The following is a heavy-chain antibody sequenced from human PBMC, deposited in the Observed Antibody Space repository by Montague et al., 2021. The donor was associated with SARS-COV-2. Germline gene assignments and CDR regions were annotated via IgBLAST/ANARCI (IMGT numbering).Heavy chain of an antibody. Sequence: SETLSLTCTVSGDSVSSSDHYWGWIRQPPGKGLEWLGIVYYSGYTXYNPSVKGRVTISIDASKNQFSLKLNSLTATDTAIYHCARRRLREDYFDFWGQGTLLTVSS. V-gene: IGHV4-39*01. D-gene: IGHD4-17*01. CDR1: GDSVSSSDHY. J-gene: IGHJ4*02. CDR3: ARRRLREDYFDF. CDR2: VYYSGYT.